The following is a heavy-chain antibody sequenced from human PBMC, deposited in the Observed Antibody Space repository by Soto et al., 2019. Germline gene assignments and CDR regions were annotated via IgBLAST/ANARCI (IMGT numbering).Heavy chain of an antibody. CDR2: IYPGDSDT. D-gene: IGHD6-13*01. CDR1: GYSFTSYW. Sequence: GESLKISCKGSGYSFTSYWIGWVRQMPGKGLEWMGIIYPGDSDTRYSPSFQGQVTISADKSISTAYLQWSSLKASYTAIYYCARTSAAGKYYYGMDVWGQGTTVTVSS. J-gene: IGHJ6*02. CDR3: ARTSAAGKYYYGMDV. V-gene: IGHV5-51*01.